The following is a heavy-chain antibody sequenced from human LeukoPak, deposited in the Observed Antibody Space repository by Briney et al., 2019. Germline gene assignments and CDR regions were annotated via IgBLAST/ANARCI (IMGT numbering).Heavy chain of an antibody. J-gene: IGHJ4*02. D-gene: IGHD5-12*01. CDR2: ITGSGLNT. CDR1: GFTFRTYG. V-gene: IGHV3-23*01. CDR3: AKGLRGHSD. Sequence: PGGSLRLSCAASGFTFRTYGMTWVRQAPGKGLEWVSAITGSGLNTYYTDSVKGRFTISRDNSKHTLYLQMNSLRVEDTAVYYCAKGLRGHSDWGQGTLVTVSS.